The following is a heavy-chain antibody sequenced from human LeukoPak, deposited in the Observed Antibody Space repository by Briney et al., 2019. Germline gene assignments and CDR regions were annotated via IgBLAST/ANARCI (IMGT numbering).Heavy chain of an antibody. CDR2: IYSDGST. D-gene: IGHD1-26*01. J-gene: IGHJ4*02. CDR3: ARDPGGGPTHGF. V-gene: IGHV3-53*05. Sequence: GGSLRLSCAASGVIVGNNYMSWVRQPPGKGLEWISVIYSDGSTYYADSVKGRFTISRDSSENTLYLQMNSLRAEDTAVYYCARDPGGGPTHGFWGQGTLVTVSS. CDR1: GVIVGNNY.